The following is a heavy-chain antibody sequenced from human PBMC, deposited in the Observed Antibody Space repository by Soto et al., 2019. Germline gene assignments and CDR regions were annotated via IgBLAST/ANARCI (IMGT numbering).Heavy chain of an antibody. Sequence: PGGSLRLSCAASGFTFSNYAVSWVRQATGKGLEWVSAIGTAGDTYYPGSVKGRFTISRENAKNSLYLQMNSLRAGDTAVYYCARGGYSYGPYYGMDVWGQGTTVTVSS. CDR1: GFTFSNYA. D-gene: IGHD5-18*01. CDR3: ARGGYSYGPYYGMDV. J-gene: IGHJ6*02. CDR2: IGTAGDT. V-gene: IGHV3-13*01.